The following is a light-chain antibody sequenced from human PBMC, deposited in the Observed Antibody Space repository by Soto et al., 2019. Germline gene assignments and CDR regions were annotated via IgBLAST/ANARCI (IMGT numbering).Light chain of an antibody. CDR2: AAS. Sequence: DFQMTQSPSSLSASVGDRVTITCRARQGIRNYLAWYQQKQGKVPKLLIYAASTLQSGVPTRFSGRGSCTDFTLTISSLQTEDVATYYCQKYNSAPMTFGQGTKVEIK. V-gene: IGKV1-27*01. CDR1: QGIRNY. CDR3: QKYNSAPMT. J-gene: IGKJ1*01.